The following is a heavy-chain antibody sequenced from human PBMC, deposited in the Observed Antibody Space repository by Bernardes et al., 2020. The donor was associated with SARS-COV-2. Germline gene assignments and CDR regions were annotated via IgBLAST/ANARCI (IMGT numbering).Heavy chain of an antibody. CDR2: IYYSGST. V-gene: IGHV4-59*08. CDR1: GGSISSYY. D-gene: IGHD3-10*01. CDR3: ARHRNGWFGKFDP. Sequence: SETLSLTCTVSGGSISSYYWSWIRQPPGKGLEWIGYIYYSGSTNYNPSLKSRVTISLDTSKNQFSLKLSSVTAADTAVYYCARHRNGWFGKFDPWGQGTLVTVSS. J-gene: IGHJ5*02.